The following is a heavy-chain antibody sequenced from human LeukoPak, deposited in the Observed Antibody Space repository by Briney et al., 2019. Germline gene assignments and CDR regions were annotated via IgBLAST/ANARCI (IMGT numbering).Heavy chain of an antibody. CDR3: AREVGCSSTSCPGRYFDL. CDR1: GGTFSSYA. J-gene: IGHJ2*01. D-gene: IGHD2-2*01. Sequence: SVKVSCKASGGTFSSYAISWVRQAPGQGLEWMGGIIPIFGTANYAQKFQGRVTITADESTSTAYMELSSLRSEDTAVYYCAREVGCSSTSCPGRYFDLWGRGTLVTVSS. V-gene: IGHV1-69*13. CDR2: IIPIFGTA.